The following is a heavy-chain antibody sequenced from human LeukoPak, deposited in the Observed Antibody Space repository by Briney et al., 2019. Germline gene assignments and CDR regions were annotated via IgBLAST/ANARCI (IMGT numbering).Heavy chain of an antibody. D-gene: IGHD6-19*01. CDR2: IWYDGSNQ. CDR1: GFTFSSYG. J-gene: IGHJ4*02. Sequence: WGSLRLSCAASGFTFSSYGMHWVRQAQGKGLEWVAVIWYDGSNQYYADSVKGRFTISRGNSKNTLYLRMNSLRAEDTAVYYCASTSGWYEPIDYWGQGTLVTVSS. CDR3: ASTSGWYEPIDY. V-gene: IGHV3-33*01.